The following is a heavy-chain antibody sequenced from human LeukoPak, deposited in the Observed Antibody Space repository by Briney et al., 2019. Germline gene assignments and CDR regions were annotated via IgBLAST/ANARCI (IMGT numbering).Heavy chain of an antibody. CDR2: IYHSGST. CDR3: ARTRIGLLWFGEGEYFQH. CDR1: GGSISSSNW. V-gene: IGHV4-4*02. D-gene: IGHD3-10*01. Sequence: SETLSLTCAVSGGSISSSNWWSWVRQPPGKGLEWIGEIYHSGSTNYNPSLKSRVTISVDKSKNQFSLKLSSVTAADTAVYYCARTRIGLLWFGEGEYFQHWGQGTLVTVSS. J-gene: IGHJ1*01.